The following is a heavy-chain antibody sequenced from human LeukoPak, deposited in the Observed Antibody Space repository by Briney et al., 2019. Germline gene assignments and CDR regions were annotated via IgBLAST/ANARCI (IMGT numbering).Heavy chain of an antibody. D-gene: IGHD5-24*01. V-gene: IGHV3-74*01. CDR3: ARGLLGMSTITLGY. J-gene: IGHJ4*02. CDR2: IKSDGSST. Sequence: GGSLRLSCAASGFTFSSYWMHWVRQAPGKGLVWVSRIKSDGSSTTYADSVRGRFTISRDNAKNTLYLQMNFLRAEDTAVYYCARGLLGMSTITLGYWGQGTLVTVSS. CDR1: GFTFSSYW.